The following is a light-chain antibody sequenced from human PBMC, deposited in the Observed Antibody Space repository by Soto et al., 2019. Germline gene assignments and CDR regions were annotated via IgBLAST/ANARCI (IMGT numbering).Light chain of an antibody. Sequence: EIVLTQSPGTLSLSPEERATLSCRTSQTVCSTCLAWYQQKPGQAPRLLISGASNRATGIPDRFSGSGSGTDFTLTITRLEPDDFAVYYCQQYGGSPGFTFGPGTKVDIK. V-gene: IGKV3-20*01. CDR1: QTVCSTC. CDR3: QQYGGSPGFT. J-gene: IGKJ3*01. CDR2: GAS.